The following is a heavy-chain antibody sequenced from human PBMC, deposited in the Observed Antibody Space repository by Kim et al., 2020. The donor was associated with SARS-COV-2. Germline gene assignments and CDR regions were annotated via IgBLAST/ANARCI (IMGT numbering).Heavy chain of an antibody. CDR3: AREQCGSGYDSLCYFDY. Sequence: GGSLRLSCAASGFTFSSYGMHWVRQAPGKGLEWVAVIWYDGSNKYYADSVKGRFTISRDNSKNTLYLQMNSLRAEDTAVYYCAREQCGSGYDSLCYFDYWGQGTLVTVSS. D-gene: IGHD5-12*01. V-gene: IGHV3-33*01. CDR2: IWYDGSNK. CDR1: GFTFSSYG. J-gene: IGHJ4*02.